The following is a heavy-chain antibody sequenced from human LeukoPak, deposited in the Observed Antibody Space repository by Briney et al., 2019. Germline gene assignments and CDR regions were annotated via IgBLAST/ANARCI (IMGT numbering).Heavy chain of an antibody. CDR1: GFTFSSNV. V-gene: IGHV3-23*01. CDR2: ISASGDSK. CDR3: AKTLPSPSFDY. J-gene: IGHJ4*02. Sequence: GGSLRLSCAASGFTFSSNVLSWVRQAPGKGLKWVSAISASGDSKYYADSVKGRFTISRDNSKNTLYLQMHSLRAEDTAIYYCAKTLPSPSFDYWGQGTLVTVSS.